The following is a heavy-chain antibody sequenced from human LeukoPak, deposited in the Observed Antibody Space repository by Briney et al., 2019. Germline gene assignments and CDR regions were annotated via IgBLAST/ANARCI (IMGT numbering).Heavy chain of an antibody. D-gene: IGHD3-10*01. CDR3: ARGRGLYYYGSGSRRNYFDY. CDR1: GGSFSGYY. Sequence: SETLSLTCAVYGGSFSGYYWSWIRQPPGKGLEWIGEINHSGSTNYNPSLKSRVTISVDTSKNQFSLKLSPVTAADTAVYYCARGRGLYYYGSGSRRNYFDYWGQGTLVTVSS. CDR2: INHSGST. J-gene: IGHJ4*02. V-gene: IGHV4-34*01.